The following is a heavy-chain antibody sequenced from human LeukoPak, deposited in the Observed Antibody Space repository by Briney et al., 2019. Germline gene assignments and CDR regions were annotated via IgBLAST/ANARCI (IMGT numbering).Heavy chain of an antibody. D-gene: IGHD3-10*01. CDR1: GFTFSSYG. J-gene: IGHJ4*02. V-gene: IGHV3-33*08. Sequence: GGSLRLSCAASGFTFSSYGMSWVRQAPGKGLEWVAVIWYDGSNKYYADSVKGRFTISRDNSKNTLYLQMNSLRAEDTAVYYCARVSIYGSGSYLHYFDYWGQGTLVTVSS. CDR3: ARVSIYGSGSYLHYFDY. CDR2: IWYDGSNK.